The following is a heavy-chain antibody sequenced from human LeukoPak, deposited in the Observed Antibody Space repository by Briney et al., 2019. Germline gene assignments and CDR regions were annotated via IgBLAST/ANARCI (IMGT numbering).Heavy chain of an antibody. Sequence: ASVKVACKASGYTFTGYYMHWVRHAPGQGHESRGWINPNSGGTSYAQKCQRRVTMTRDTSISTAYMELSRLRSDDTAVYYCAREDGAAAPYYFDYWGQGTLVTVSS. CDR3: AREDGAAAPYYFDY. J-gene: IGHJ4*02. V-gene: IGHV1-2*02. CDR1: GYTFTGYY. D-gene: IGHD6-13*01. CDR2: INPNSGGT.